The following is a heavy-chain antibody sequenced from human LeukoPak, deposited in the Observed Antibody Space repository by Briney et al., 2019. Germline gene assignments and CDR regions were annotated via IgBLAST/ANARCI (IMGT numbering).Heavy chain of an antibody. V-gene: IGHV4-34*01. CDR2: INHSGST. J-gene: IGHJ5*02. CDR3: ARNNINYDILTGYSSTNWFDP. CDR1: GGSFSGYY. D-gene: IGHD3-9*01. Sequence: SETLSLTCAVYGGSFSGYYWSWIRQPPGKGLEWIGEINHSGSTNYNPSLKSRVTISVDTSKNQFSLKLSSVTAADTAVYYCARNNINYDILTGYSSTNWFDPWGQGTLVTVSS.